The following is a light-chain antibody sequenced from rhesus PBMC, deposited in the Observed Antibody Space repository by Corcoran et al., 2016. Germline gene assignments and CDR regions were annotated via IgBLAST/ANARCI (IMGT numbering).Light chain of an antibody. J-gene: IGLJ6*01. CDR1: NSDIGGYNF. CDR3: SSYAGIISFV. Sequence: QAALTQPRSVSGSPGQSVTVSCTGTNSDIGGYNFISWYQHRPGMAPKLQFYEVSKRPSGVAARFSGSKSGNTASLTISWLPAEDEADFYCSSYAGIISFVFGSGTKLTVL. V-gene: IGLV2-32*02. CDR2: EVS.